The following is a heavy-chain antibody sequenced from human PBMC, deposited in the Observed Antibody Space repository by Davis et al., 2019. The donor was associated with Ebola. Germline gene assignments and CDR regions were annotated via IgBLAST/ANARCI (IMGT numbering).Heavy chain of an antibody. Sequence: GSLRLSCAVSGGSISSSNWWSWVRQPPGKGLEWIGEIYHSGSTNYNPSLKSRVTISVDKSKNQFSLKLSSVTAADTAVYYCARGVSLYYYYGMDVWGQGTTVTVSS. CDR1: GGSISSSNW. CDR3: ARGVSLYYYYGMDV. J-gene: IGHJ6*02. CDR2: IYHSGST. V-gene: IGHV4-4*02.